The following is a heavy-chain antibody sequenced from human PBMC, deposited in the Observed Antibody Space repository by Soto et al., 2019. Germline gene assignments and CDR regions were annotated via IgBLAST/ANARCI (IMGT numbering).Heavy chain of an antibody. CDR1: GFTFSSYW. J-gene: IGHJ6*03. CDR3: ARHNYDFWSPIGYYYYMDV. V-gene: IGHV3-7*01. CDR2: IKQDGSEK. Sequence: GGSLRLSCAASGFTFSSYWMSWVRQAPGKGLEWVANIKQDGSEKYYVDYVKGRFTISRDNAKNSLYLQMNSLRAEDTAVYYCARHNYDFWSPIGYYYYMDVWGKGTTVTVSS. D-gene: IGHD3-3*01.